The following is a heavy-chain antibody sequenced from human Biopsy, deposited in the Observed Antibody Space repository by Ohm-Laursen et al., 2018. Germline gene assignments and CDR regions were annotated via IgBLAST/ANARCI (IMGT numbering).Heavy chain of an antibody. CDR3: VRLEAGLFDAFDI. Sequence: GSLRLSCAASGFTFSTYEMNWARQAPGKGLEWISFISHSSGPTNYADSVRGRFTISRDNAKNALYLQMNSLRVEDTAFYYCVRLEAGLFDAFDIWGHGTTVTVSS. D-gene: IGHD6-19*01. J-gene: IGHJ3*02. CDR1: GFTFSTYE. V-gene: IGHV3-48*03. CDR2: ISHSSGPT.